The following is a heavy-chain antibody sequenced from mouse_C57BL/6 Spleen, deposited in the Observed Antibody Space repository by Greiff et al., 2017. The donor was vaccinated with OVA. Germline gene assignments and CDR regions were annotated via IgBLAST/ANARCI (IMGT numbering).Heavy chain of an antibody. V-gene: IGHV5-17*01. J-gene: IGHJ3*01. D-gene: IGHD1-1*01. Sequence: EVKLVESGGGLVKPGGSLKLSCAASGFTFSDYGMHWVRQAPEKGLEWVAYISSGSSTIYYAATVKGRFTISRDNAKNTLFLQMTSLRSEDTAMYYCARDYYGSSYWFAYWGQGTLVTVSA. CDR1: GFTFSDYG. CDR3: ARDYYGSSYWFAY. CDR2: ISSGSSTI.